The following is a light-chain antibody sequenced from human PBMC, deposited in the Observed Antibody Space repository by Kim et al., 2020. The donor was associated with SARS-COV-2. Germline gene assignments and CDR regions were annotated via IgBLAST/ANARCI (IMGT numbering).Light chain of an antibody. Sequence: ALGQTVKIKCQGDTLRSYYASWYQQKPGQAPVLVMYGKNIRPSGIPDRFSGSSSGNTASLTITGAQAEDEADYYCNSRDSSGNHLVFGGGTQLTVL. J-gene: IGLJ3*02. CDR1: TLRSYY. CDR3: NSRDSSGNHLV. V-gene: IGLV3-19*01. CDR2: GKN.